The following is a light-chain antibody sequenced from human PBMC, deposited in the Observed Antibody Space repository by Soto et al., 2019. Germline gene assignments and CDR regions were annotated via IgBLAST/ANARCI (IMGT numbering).Light chain of an antibody. CDR1: RSNIGDNA. J-gene: IGLJ2*01. V-gene: IGLV1-36*01. CDR3: AAWDDSLNGVV. CDR2: YDD. Sequence: QSVLTQPPSVSEAPRQRVTISCSGSRSNIGDNAVNWYQQLPGKAPKLLIYYDDLLPSGVSDRFSGSKSGTSASLAISGLKSEDEADYYCAAWDDSLNGVVFGGGTKLTVI.